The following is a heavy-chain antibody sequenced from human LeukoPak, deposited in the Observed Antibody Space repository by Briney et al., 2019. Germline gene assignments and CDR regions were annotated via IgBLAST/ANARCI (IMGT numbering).Heavy chain of an antibody. CDR1: GGSISSPNYY. J-gene: IGHJ4*02. Sequence: SETLSLTCTVSGGSISSPNYYWGWIRQPPGKGLEWIGSIYYSGSTYYNPSLKSRVTISVDTSRNQFSLKPSSVTAADTAVYYCARHPGGYSYGPFDYWGQGTLVTLSS. D-gene: IGHD5-18*01. CDR2: IYYSGST. V-gene: IGHV4-39*01. CDR3: ARHPGGYSYGPFDY.